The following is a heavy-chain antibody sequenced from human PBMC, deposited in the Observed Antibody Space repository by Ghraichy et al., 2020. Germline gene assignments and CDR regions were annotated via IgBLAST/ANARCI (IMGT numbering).Heavy chain of an antibody. CDR3: AREVGDYYDSSGYWFDP. D-gene: IGHD3-22*01. V-gene: IGHV3-33*01. J-gene: IGHJ5*02. CDR2: IWYDGSNK. Sequence: GGSLRLSCAASGFTFSSYGMHWVRQAPGKGLEWVAVIWYDGSNKYYADSVKGRFTISRDNSKNTLYLQMNSLRAEDTAVYYCAREVGDYYDSSGYWFDPWGQGTLVTVSS. CDR1: GFTFSSYG.